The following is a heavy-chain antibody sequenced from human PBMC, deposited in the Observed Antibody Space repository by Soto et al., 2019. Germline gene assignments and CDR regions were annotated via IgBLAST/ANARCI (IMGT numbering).Heavy chain of an antibody. CDR1: GFTFSSYA. D-gene: IGHD1-7*01. J-gene: IGHJ5*02. V-gene: IGHV3-23*01. Sequence: PGGSLRLSCAASGFTFSSYAMSWVRQAPGKGLEWVSAISGSGGSTYYADTVKGRFTISRDNSKNTLYLQMNSLRAEDTAVYYCAKDRGLRLELRWDPPNNWFDPWGQGTLVTVSS. CDR2: ISGSGGST. CDR3: AKDRGLRLELRWDPPNNWFDP.